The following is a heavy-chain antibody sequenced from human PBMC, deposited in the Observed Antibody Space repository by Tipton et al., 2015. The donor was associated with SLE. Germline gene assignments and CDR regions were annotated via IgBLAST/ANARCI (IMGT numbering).Heavy chain of an antibody. CDR1: GGSISFYY. Sequence: TLSLTCTVSGGSISFYYWSWLRHPPGRGLEWIGRIYISGSTIYNPSLESRVTMSADTSKNQFSLRVNSVTAAVTAVYYCARERPGQCEGSFDYWGQGTLVTASS. D-gene: IGHD3-10*01. CDR3: ARERPGQCEGSFDY. V-gene: IGHV4-4*07. J-gene: IGHJ4*02. CDR2: IYISGST.